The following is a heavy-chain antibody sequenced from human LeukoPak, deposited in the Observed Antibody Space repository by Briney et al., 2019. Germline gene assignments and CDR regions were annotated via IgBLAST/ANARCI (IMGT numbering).Heavy chain of an antibody. Sequence: ASETLSLTCTVSGGSIRSSLYYWGWIRQPPGKGLEWIGSIYHTGSRYYNPSLKSRVIISVDTPENHFSLRLNSVTAADTAVYYCARQEGEFQLLFPFDFWGQGTLVTVSS. CDR1: GGSIRSSLYY. CDR3: ARQEGEFQLLFPFDF. V-gene: IGHV4-39*01. CDR2: IYHTGSR. J-gene: IGHJ4*02. D-gene: IGHD2-2*01.